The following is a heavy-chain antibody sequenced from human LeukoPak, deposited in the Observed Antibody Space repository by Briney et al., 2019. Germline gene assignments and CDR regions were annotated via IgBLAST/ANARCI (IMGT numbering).Heavy chain of an antibody. Sequence: PGGSLRLSCAASGFTFSPCGMHWVRQAPGKGLEWVAFIRYDGSNKYYADSVKGRFTISRDNSKNTLYLQMNSLRAEDTAVYYCAKADTVAATWFDYWGQGTLVTVSS. CDR1: GFTFSPCG. J-gene: IGHJ4*02. V-gene: IGHV3-30*02. CDR2: IRYDGSNK. D-gene: IGHD2-15*01. CDR3: AKADTVAATWFDY.